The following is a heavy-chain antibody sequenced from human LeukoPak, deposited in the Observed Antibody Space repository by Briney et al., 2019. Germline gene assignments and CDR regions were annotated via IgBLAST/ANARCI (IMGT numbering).Heavy chain of an antibody. CDR1: GDSVSSNSAA. CDR3: ARGFYSSSSGGLDH. Sequence: SQTLSLTFAISGDSVSSNSAAWNWIRQSPSRGLEWLGRTYYRSKWYNDYAVSVKSRITINPDTSKNQFSLQLNSVTPEDTAVYYCARGFYSSSSGGLDHWGQGTLVTVSS. CDR2: TYYRSKWYN. D-gene: IGHD6-6*01. J-gene: IGHJ4*02. V-gene: IGHV6-1*01.